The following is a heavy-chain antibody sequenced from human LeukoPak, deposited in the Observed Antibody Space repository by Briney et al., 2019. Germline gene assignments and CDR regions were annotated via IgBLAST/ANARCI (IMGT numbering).Heavy chain of an antibody. D-gene: IGHD3-10*01. J-gene: IGHJ3*02. Sequence: ASVKVSCKASGYTFTGYYMHWVRQAPGQGFEWMGWINPNSGGTNYAQKFQGRVTMTRDTSISTAYMELSRLRSDDTAVYYCARIKYGSGSYYDAFDIWGQGTMVTVSS. V-gene: IGHV1-2*02. CDR1: GYTFTGYY. CDR2: INPNSGGT. CDR3: ARIKYGSGSYYDAFDI.